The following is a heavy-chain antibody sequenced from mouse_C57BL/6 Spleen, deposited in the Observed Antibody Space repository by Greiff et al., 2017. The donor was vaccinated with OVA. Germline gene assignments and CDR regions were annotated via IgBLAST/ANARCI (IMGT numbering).Heavy chain of an antibody. Sequence: QVTLKVSGPELVKPGASVKISCKASGYSFTSYYIHWVKQRPGQGLEWIGWIYPGSGNTKYNEKFKGKATLTADTSSSTAYMQLSSLTSEDSAVYYCARAYSYYAMDYWGQGTSVTVSS. V-gene: IGHV1-66*01. CDR2: IYPGSGNT. D-gene: IGHD2-10*01. J-gene: IGHJ4*01. CDR1: GYSFTSYY. CDR3: ARAYSYYAMDY.